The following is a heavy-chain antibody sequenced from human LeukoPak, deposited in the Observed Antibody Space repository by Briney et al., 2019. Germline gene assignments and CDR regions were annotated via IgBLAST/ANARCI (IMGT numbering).Heavy chain of an antibody. CDR2: IYPDDSET. CDR3: VRFSGSSLDKNWFDP. D-gene: IGHD1-1*01. V-gene: IGHV5-51*01. J-gene: IGHJ5*02. CDR1: GYSFFGYW. Sequence: GESLKISCKGSGYSFFGYWIGWARQMPGKGLEWMGIIYPDDSETTYSPSFQGQVTISADKSISTAYLQWSSLKASDTAMYYCVRFSGSSLDKNWFDPWGQGTLVTVSS.